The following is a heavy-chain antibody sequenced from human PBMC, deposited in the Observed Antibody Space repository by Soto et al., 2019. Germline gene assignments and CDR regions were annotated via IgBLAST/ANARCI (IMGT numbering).Heavy chain of an antibody. CDR1: GYTFTSYG. Sequence: ASVKDCCKASGYTFTSYGISWVRQAPGQGLEWMGWISAYNGNTNYAQKLQGRVTMTTDTSTSTAYMELRSLRSDDTAVYYCAREGAIDYDFWSGDYMRGGFDYWGQGTLVTVSS. V-gene: IGHV1-18*01. J-gene: IGHJ4*02. CDR2: ISAYNGNT. D-gene: IGHD3-3*01. CDR3: AREGAIDYDFWSGDYMRGGFDY.